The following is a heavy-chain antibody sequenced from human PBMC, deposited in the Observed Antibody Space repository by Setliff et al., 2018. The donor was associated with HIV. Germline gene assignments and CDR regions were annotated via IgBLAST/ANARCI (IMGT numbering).Heavy chain of an antibody. D-gene: IGHD4-17*01. CDR1: GYKFTGYW. J-gene: IGHJ4*02. Sequence: SLKISCKASGYKFTGYWINWVRQMPGKGLEWMGRIDPSDSYVDYSPSFQGHVTISIDKSVSSAHLQWSSLKASDTAMYYCARHKNGAYSLDSWGQGTLVTVSS. V-gene: IGHV5-10-1*01. CDR3: ARHKNGAYSLDS. CDR2: IDPSDSYV.